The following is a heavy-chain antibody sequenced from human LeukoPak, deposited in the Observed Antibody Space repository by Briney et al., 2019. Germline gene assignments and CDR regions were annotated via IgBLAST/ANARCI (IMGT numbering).Heavy chain of an antibody. Sequence: LAGGSLRLSCAGSGFTFSNYAMSWVRQAPGKGLEWVSGIGGSGDSTYYGDSVKGRFTISRDNSKNTLYLQMNSLRAEDTAVYYCAKDKQRNFDYWGQGTLVTVSS. V-gene: IGHV3-23*01. CDR1: GFTFSNYA. CDR3: AKDKQRNFDY. CDR2: IGGSGDST. J-gene: IGHJ4*02.